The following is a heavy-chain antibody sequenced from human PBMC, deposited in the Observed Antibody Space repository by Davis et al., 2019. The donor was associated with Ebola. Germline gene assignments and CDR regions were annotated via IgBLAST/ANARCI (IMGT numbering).Heavy chain of an antibody. CDR1: GFTFSGSA. J-gene: IGHJ4*02. CDR3: TTNLIAVRDY. CDR2: IRSKANSYAT. D-gene: IGHD6-19*01. V-gene: IGHV3-73*01. Sequence: GGSLTLSCAASGFTFSGSAMHWVRQASGKGLEWVGRIRSKANSYATAYAASVKGRFTISRDDSKNTAYLQMNSLKTEDTAVYYCTTNLIAVRDYWGQGTLVTVSS.